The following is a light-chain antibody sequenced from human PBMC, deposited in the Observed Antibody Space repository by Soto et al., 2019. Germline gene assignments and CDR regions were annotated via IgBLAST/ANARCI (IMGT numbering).Light chain of an antibody. CDR2: EVS. CDR3: TSYTSSRTLDV. Sequence: QSVVTQLASVSGSPGQSITISCTGTSSXVXXYNYVSWYQQHPGKAPKLMIYEVSNRPLGVSNRLSGSKCGNTASLTISGLQGEDEADYYCTSYTSSRTLDVFGTGTKV. V-gene: IGLV2-14*01. J-gene: IGLJ1*01. CDR1: SSXVXXYNY.